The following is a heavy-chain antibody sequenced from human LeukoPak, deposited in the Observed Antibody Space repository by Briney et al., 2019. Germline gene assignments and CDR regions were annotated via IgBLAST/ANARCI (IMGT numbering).Heavy chain of an antibody. CDR1: GYTFTSYG. CDR3: ARLAYDSSGYHPGDY. V-gene: IGHV1-18*01. J-gene: IGHJ4*02. CDR2: ISAYNGNT. D-gene: IGHD3-22*01. Sequence: ASVKVSCKASGYTFTSYGISWVRQAPGQGLEWMGWISAYNGNTNYAQKLQGRVTMTTDTSTSTAYMELRSLRSDDTAVYYCARLAYDSSGYHPGDYWGQGTLVTVSS.